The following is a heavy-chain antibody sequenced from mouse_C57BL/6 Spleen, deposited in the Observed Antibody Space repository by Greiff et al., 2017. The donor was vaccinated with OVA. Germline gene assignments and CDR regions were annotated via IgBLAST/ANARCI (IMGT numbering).Heavy chain of an antibody. CDR3: ARFAVSSYYFDY. CDR1: GYTFTSYW. CDR2: IDPSDSYT. V-gene: IGHV1-69*01. Sequence: QVQLKQPGAELVMPGASVKLSCKASGYTFTSYWMHWVKQRPGQGLEWIGEIDPSDSYTNYNQKFKGKSTLTVDKSSSTAYMQLSSLTSEDSAVYYCARFAVSSYYFDYWGQGTTLTVSS. D-gene: IGHD1-1*01. J-gene: IGHJ2*01.